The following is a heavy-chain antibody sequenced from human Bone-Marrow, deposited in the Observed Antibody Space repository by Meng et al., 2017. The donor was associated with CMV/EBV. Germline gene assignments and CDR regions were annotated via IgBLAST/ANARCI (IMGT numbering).Heavy chain of an antibody. CDR3: ARVSPGKLELKSRQFFQH. CDR1: GYTFTGYY. D-gene: IGHD1-7*01. V-gene: IGHV1-2*02. CDR2: INPNSGGT. Sequence: ASVKVSCKASGYTFTGYYMHWVRQAPGQGLEWMGWINPNSGGTNYAQKFQGRVTMTRDTSISTAYMELSRVRSDDTAVYYCARVSPGKLELKSRQFFQHWGQGTLVTVSS. J-gene: IGHJ1*01.